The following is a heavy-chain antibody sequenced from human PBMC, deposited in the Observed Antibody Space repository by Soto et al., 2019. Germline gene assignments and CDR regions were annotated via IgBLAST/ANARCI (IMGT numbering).Heavy chain of an antibody. CDR1: GGSISSYY. D-gene: IGHD3-3*01. Sequence: SETLSLTCTVSGGSISSYYWSWIRQPPGKGLEWIGYIYYSGSTNYNPSLKSRVTISVDTSKNQFSLKLSSVTAADTAVYYCARGPSYYDFCSGYYDFRPDYYYYYMDVWGKGTTVTVS. CDR3: ARGPSYYDFCSGYYDFRPDYYYYYMDV. J-gene: IGHJ6*03. V-gene: IGHV4-59*01. CDR2: IYYSGST.